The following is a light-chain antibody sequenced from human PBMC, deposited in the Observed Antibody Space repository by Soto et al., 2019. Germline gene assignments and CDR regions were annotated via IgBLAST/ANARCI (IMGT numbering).Light chain of an antibody. V-gene: IGKV3-20*01. J-gene: IGKJ3*01. CDR3: QQYGSSRFT. Sequence: EIVLTQSPGTLSMSPGERATLSCRASQSISSNYLAWYQQKPGQAPRLLVYGASSRATGIPDRFSGSGSGTDFTLTISRLEPEDFALDYCQQYGSSRFTFGPGTKVDFK. CDR2: GAS. CDR1: QSISSNY.